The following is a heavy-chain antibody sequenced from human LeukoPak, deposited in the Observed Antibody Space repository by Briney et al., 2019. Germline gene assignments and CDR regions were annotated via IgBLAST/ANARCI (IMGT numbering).Heavy chain of an antibody. Sequence: ASVKVSCKASGYSFTTYGISWVRQAPGQGLEWMGWISANNNNTDNVQKLQGRVTMTTDTSTSTAYMELRSVRADDTAVYYCARDLYHTFDYWGQGTLVTVSS. J-gene: IGHJ4*02. V-gene: IGHV1-18*01. CDR3: ARDLYHTFDY. D-gene: IGHD2-2*01. CDR2: ISANNNNT. CDR1: GYSFTTYG.